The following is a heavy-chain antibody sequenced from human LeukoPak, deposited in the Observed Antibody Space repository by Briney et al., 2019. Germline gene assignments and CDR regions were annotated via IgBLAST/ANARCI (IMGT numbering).Heavy chain of an antibody. Sequence: GGSLRLSCAASGFTFSSNAMSWVRQAPGKGLEWVSAISPSGANTYYADSVKGRFTISRDNAKNTLYLQMNSLRAEDTAVYYCAKEERGFDCWGQGILVTVSS. V-gene: IGHV3-23*01. CDR1: GFTFSSNA. J-gene: IGHJ4*02. CDR3: AKEERGFDC. CDR2: ISPSGANT.